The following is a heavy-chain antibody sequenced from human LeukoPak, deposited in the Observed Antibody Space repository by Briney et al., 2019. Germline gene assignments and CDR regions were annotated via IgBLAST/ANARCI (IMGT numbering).Heavy chain of an antibody. J-gene: IGHJ4*02. CDR1: GGSFSSYY. CDR3: ARDTRTAQGFDY. D-gene: IGHD2-15*01. CDR2: INHSGST. Sequence: SQTLSLTCAVYGGSFSSYYWSWIRQPPGKGLEWIGEINHSGSTNYNPSLKSRVTISVDTSRKQFFLRLSSVTAADTAMYYCARDTRTAQGFDYGGQGILVTVSS. V-gene: IGHV4-34*01.